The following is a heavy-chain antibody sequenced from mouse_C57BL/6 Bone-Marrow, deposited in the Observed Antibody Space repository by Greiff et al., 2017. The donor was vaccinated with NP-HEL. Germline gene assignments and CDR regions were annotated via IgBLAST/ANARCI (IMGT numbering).Heavy chain of an antibody. CDR2: ISDGGSYT. Sequence: EVQRVESGGGLVKPGGSLKLSCAASGFTFSSYAMSWVRQTPEKRLEWVATISDGGSYTYYPDNVKGRFTISRDNAKNNLYLQMSHLKSEDTAMYYCARGGADYGLFAYWGQGTLVTVSA. CDR1: GFTFSSYA. V-gene: IGHV5-4*01. CDR3: ARGGADYGLFAY. D-gene: IGHD1-1*02. J-gene: IGHJ3*01.